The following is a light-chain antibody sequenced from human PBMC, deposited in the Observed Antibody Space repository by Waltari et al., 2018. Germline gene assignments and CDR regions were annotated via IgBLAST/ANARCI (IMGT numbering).Light chain of an antibody. CDR3: APWDDSLNDRV. V-gene: IGLV1-44*01. CDR1: SSNIGSHT. J-gene: IGLJ2*01. Sequence: QSVLTQSPSASGTPGQRVTISCSGSSSNIGSHTVNWYLQLPGTAPKLLIYSNNQRPSGVPDRCSGSKSGTSASLAIRGLQSEDEANYDCAPWDDSLNDRVIGGGTKPTVL. CDR2: SNN.